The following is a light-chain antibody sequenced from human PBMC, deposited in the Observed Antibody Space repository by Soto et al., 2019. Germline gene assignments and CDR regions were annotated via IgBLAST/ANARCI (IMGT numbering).Light chain of an antibody. J-gene: IGKJ1*01. CDR3: QHYNIFSRT. Sequence: DIQMTPSPSSLSAFVGHTVTITCRASQSISTLLNWYQQKPGKAPKLLIYSASNLQSEVPSRFSGSGSGTDFTLTISSLQPEDFATYYCQHYNIFSRTFGQGTKVDIK. CDR1: QSISTL. V-gene: IGKV1-39*01. CDR2: SAS.